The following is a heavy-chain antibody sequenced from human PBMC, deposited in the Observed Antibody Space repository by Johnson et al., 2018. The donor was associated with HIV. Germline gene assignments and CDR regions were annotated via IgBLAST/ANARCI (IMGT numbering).Heavy chain of an antibody. CDR1: GFTVSSNY. CDR3: ARMGLTGAFDI. D-gene: IGHD3-9*01. V-gene: IGHV3-66*01. J-gene: IGHJ3*02. CDR2: LYSGGST. Sequence: VQLVESGGGLVQPGGSLRLSCAASGFTVSSNYMTWVRQAPGKGLEWVSILYSGGSTTYAESVKGRFTISRDNAKNTLYLQMDSLRAEDTAVYYCARMGLTGAFDIWGQGTMVTVSS.